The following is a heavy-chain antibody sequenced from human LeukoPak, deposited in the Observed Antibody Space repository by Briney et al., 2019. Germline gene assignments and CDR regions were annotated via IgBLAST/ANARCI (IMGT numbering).Heavy chain of an antibody. CDR2: IIPIFGTA. V-gene: IGHV1-69*05. J-gene: IGHJ4*02. CDR1: GGTFSSYA. D-gene: IGHD2-15*01. CDR3: AREEEGGGPFDY. Sequence: SVKVSCKASGGTFSSYAISWVRQAPGQGLEWMGGIIPIFGTANYAQKFQGRVTITTDESTSTAYMELSSLRSEDTAVYYCAREEEGGGPFDYWGQGTLVTVSS.